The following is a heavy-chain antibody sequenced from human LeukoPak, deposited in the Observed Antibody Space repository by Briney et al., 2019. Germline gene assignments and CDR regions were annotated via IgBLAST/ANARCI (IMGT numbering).Heavy chain of an antibody. CDR2: ISSSGSTI. V-gene: IGHV3-11*01. D-gene: IGHD5-12*01. Sequence: GGSLRLSCAASGFTFSDYYMSWIRQAPGKGLEWVSYISSSGSTIYYADSVKGRFTISRDNAKNSLYLQMNSLRAEDTAVYYCAIYPTHIRYIVATMWGHGTLVTVSS. J-gene: IGHJ4*01. CDR3: AIYPTHIRYIVATM. CDR1: GFTFSDYY.